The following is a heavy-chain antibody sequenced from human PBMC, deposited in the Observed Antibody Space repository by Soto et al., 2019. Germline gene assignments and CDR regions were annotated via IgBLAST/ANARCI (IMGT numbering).Heavy chain of an antibody. V-gene: IGHV4-39*01. CDR1: GGSISSSSYY. CDR3: ARSLVGATTLGFDY. D-gene: IGHD1-26*01. J-gene: IGHJ4*02. CDR2: IYYSGST. Sequence: SETLSLTCTVSGGSISSSSYYWGWIRQPPGKGLEWIGSIYYSGSTYYNPSLKGRVTISVDTSKNQFSLKLSSVTAADTAVYYCARSLVGATTLGFDYWGQGTLVTVSS.